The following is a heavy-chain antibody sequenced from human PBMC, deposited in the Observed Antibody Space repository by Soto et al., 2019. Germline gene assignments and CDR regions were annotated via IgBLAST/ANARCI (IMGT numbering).Heavy chain of an antibody. CDR3: ARDSSGRSVYYMDV. V-gene: IGHV1-2*04. CDR2: ISPNSGGT. D-gene: IGHD6-19*01. J-gene: IGHJ6*03. CDR1: GYTFTGYY. Sequence: ASVKVSCKASGYTFTGYYMHWVRQAPGQGLEWMGWISPNSGGTNYAQKFQGWVTMTRDTSISTAYMELSRLRSDDTAVYYCARDSSGRSVYYMDVWGKGTTVTVSS.